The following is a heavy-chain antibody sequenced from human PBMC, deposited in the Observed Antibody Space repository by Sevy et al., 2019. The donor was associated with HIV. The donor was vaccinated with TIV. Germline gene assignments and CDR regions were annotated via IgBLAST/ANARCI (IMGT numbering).Heavy chain of an antibody. CDR3: ARDPFSKADY. D-gene: IGHD4-4*01. V-gene: IGHV3-7*01. Sequence: GGSLRLSCAGSGFTFNSYWMSWVRQAPGKGLEWVANINQEGSGKNYVDSVKGRFTISRDNAKNSLYLQMNSLRAEDTAVYYCARDPFSKADYWGQGTLVTVSS. CDR2: INQEGSGK. J-gene: IGHJ4*02. CDR1: GFTFNSYW.